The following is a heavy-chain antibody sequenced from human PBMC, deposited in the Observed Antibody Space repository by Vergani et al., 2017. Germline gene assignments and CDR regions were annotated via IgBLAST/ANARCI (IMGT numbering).Heavy chain of an antibody. D-gene: IGHD6-13*01. V-gene: IGHV1-2*02. CDR1: GYTFTGYY. CDR3: ARDRHRLAAAGFDY. J-gene: IGHJ4*02. CDR2: LNPNSGGT. Sequence: QVQLVQSGAEVKKPGASVKVSCKASGYTFTGYYMHWVRQAPGQGLEWMGWLNPNSGGTNYAQKFQGRVTMTRDTSISTAYMELSRLISDDTAVYYCARDRHRLAAAGFDYWGQGTLVTVSS.